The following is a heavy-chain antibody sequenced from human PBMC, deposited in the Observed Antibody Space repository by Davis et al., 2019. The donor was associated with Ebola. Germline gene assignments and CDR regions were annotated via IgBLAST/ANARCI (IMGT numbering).Heavy chain of an antibody. D-gene: IGHD2-21*02. V-gene: IGHV4-34*01. Sequence: SETLSLTCAVYGGSFSGYYWSWIRQPPGKGLEWIGEINHSGSTNYNPSLKSRVTISVDKSKNQFSLKLSSVTAADTAVYYCARGPEVSGDLDYWGQGTLVTVSS. CDR1: GGSFSGYY. CDR2: INHSGST. CDR3: ARGPEVSGDLDY. J-gene: IGHJ4*02.